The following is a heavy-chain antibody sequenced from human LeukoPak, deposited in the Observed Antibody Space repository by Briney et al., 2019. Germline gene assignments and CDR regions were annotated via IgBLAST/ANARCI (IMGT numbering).Heavy chain of an antibody. CDR3: AKARIVSTIPSLGYYYGMDV. Sequence: PGESLRLSCAASGFTFSSYAMTWVRQAPGKGLEWVSVITASGGSTYYADSVKGQFTISRDNFKNTLFLQMNSLKAEDTAVYYCAKARIVSTIPSLGYYYGMDVWGQGTTVTVSS. D-gene: IGHD5/OR15-5a*01. CDR1: GFTFSSYA. CDR2: ITASGGST. V-gene: IGHV3-23*01. J-gene: IGHJ6*02.